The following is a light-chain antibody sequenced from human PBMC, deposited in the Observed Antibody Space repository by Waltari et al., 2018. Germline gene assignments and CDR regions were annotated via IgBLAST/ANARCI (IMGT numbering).Light chain of an antibody. CDR3: SSYAGSYTYV. Sequence: QSALTQPRSVSGSPGQSVTFSCTGTSRDVGAYNYVSWYQQYPGKAPTLMIFDVSKRPSGVPDRFFGSKSGNTASLTISGLQAEDEADYYCSSYAGSYTYVFGTGTRVTVL. CDR2: DVS. CDR1: SRDVGAYNY. J-gene: IGLJ1*01. V-gene: IGLV2-11*01.